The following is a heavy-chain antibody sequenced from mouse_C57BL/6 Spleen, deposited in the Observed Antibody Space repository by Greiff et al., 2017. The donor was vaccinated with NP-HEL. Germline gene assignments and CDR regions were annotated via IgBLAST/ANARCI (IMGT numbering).Heavy chain of an antibody. D-gene: IGHD2-3*01. CDR3: TRDLYDGYYDY. CDR2: ISSGGDYI. Sequence: EVQLQESGEGLVKPGGSLKLSCAASGFTFSSYAMSWVRQTPEKRLEWVAYISSGGDYIYYADTVKGRFTISRDYARNTLYLQMSSLKSEDTAMYYCTRDLYDGYYDYWGQGTTLTVSS. CDR1: GFTFSSYA. V-gene: IGHV5-9-1*02. J-gene: IGHJ2*01.